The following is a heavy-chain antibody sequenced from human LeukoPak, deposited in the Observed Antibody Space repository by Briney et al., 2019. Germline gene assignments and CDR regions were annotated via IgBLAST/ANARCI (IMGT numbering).Heavy chain of an antibody. V-gene: IGHV3-30*18. D-gene: IGHD5-12*01. CDR3: AKGGYSGSSHFDY. CDR2: ISYDGSNK. Sequence: GGSLRLSCAASGFTFSSYGMHWVRQAPGKGLEWVAVISYDGSNKYYADSVKGRFTIPRDNSKNTLYLQMNSLRAEDTAVYYCAKGGYSGSSHFDYWGQGTLVTVSS. CDR1: GFTFSSYG. J-gene: IGHJ4*02.